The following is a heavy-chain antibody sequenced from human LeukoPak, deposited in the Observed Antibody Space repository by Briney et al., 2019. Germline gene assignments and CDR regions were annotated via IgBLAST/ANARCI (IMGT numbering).Heavy chain of an antibody. J-gene: IGHJ6*03. CDR3: AAGRRLRLRTYYYYMDV. CDR2: INHSGST. CDR1: GGSFSGYY. V-gene: IGHV4-34*01. Sequence: SETLSLTCGVYGGSFSGYYWSWIRQPPEINHSGSTNYNPSLKSRVTISVDTSKNQFSLKLSSVTAADTAVYYCAAGRRLRLRTYYYYMDVWGKGTTVTVSS. D-gene: IGHD4-17*01.